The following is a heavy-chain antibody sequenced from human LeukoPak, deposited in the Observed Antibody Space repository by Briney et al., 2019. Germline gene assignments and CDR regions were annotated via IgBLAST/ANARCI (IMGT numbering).Heavy chain of an antibody. CDR2: IIPIFGTA. CDR1: GYTFTSYA. D-gene: IGHD3-16*01. J-gene: IGHJ5*02. CDR3: AREDNGGPLKVRNWFDP. V-gene: IGHV1-69*13. Sequence: ASVKVSCKASGYTFTSYAMNWVRQAPGQGLEWMGGIIPIFGTANYAQKFQGRVTITADESTSTAYMELSSLRSEDTAVYYCAREDNGGPLKVRNWFDPWGQGTLVTVSS.